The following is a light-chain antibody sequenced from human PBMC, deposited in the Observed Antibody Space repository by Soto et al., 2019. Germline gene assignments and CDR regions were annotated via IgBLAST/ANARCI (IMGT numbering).Light chain of an antibody. J-gene: IGLJ1*01. V-gene: IGLV2-14*03. CDR1: ISDNGAFNY. CDR3: NSYTSNNTYV. Sequence: QSSPTQPASVSGSPGQAITISCIGTISDNGAFNYVSWYQQHPGKAPKLMIYDVSNRPSGVSNRFSGSKSGKTASLTISGLRAEDEADYYCNSYTSNNTYVFGTGTKV. CDR2: DVS.